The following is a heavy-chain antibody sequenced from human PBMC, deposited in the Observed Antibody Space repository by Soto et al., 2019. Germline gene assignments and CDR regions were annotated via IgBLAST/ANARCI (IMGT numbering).Heavy chain of an antibody. J-gene: IGHJ4*02. CDR1: GFTFSSYS. Sequence: GGSLRLSCAASGFTFSSYSMNWVRQAPGKGLEWVSYISSSSSTIYYADSVKGRFTISRDNAKNSLYLQMNSLRAEDTAVYYCARDQRGPWLGQLFQPLDYWGQGTLLTVSS. D-gene: IGHD3-10*01. CDR2: ISSSSSTI. V-gene: IGHV3-48*01. CDR3: ARDQRGPWLGQLFQPLDY.